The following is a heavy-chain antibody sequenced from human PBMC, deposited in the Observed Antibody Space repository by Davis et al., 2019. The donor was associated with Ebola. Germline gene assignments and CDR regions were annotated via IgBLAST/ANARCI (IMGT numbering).Heavy chain of an antibody. D-gene: IGHD1-1*01. J-gene: IGHJ4*02. CDR1: GYTFTGHY. CDR3: ARAQFPTTSDH. V-gene: IGHV1-2*06. Sequence: ASVKVSCKTSGYTFTGHYIQWVRQAPGQGLEWMGRINPSSGVTNYAQKFQGRVTMTTDTSTSTAYLEVGSLRSDDTAVYYCARAQFPTTSDHWGQGTLVTVSS. CDR2: INPSSGVT.